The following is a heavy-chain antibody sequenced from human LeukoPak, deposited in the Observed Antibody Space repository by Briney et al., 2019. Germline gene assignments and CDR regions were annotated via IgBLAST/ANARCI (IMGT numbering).Heavy chain of an antibody. Sequence: GGSLRLSCAASGFTFSRYGMHWVRQAPGKGLEWVAVIWYDGSKKYYADSVKGRFTISRDNSKNTLYLQPLSWRAEDPAVYYCASGFGELSLGFAYWGQGTLATVSS. D-gene: IGHD3-10*01. CDR1: GFTFSRYG. CDR3: ASGFGELSLGFAY. V-gene: IGHV3-33*08. J-gene: IGHJ4*02. CDR2: IWYDGSKK.